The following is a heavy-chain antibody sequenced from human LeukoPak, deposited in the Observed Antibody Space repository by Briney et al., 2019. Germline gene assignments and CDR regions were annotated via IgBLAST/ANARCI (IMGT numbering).Heavy chain of an antibody. CDR2: IDPKRGGT. CDR3: ATSIEAEIWYFDY. D-gene: IGHD1-14*01. Sequence: ASVKVSCKASGYTFTGYYMHWLRQAPGQGLEWMGWIDPKRGGTNYAQKFQGRVTMSRDTSISTAYMEVSRLRSDDTAVYYCATSIEAEIWYFDYWGQGTLVTVST. J-gene: IGHJ4*02. V-gene: IGHV1-2*02. CDR1: GYTFTGYY.